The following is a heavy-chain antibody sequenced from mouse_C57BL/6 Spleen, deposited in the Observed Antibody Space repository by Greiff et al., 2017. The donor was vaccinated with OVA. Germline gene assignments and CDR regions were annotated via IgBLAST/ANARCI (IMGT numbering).Heavy chain of an antibody. D-gene: IGHD3-2*02. CDR1: GYTFTDYN. Sequence: VQLQQSGPELVKPGASVKIPCKASGYTFTDYNMDWVKQSHGKSLEWIGDINPNNGGTIYNQKFKGKATLTVDKSSSTAYMELRSLTSEDTAVYYCARRTAQAYAMDYWGQGTSVTVSS. J-gene: IGHJ4*01. V-gene: IGHV1-18*01. CDR2: INPNNGGT. CDR3: ARRTAQAYAMDY.